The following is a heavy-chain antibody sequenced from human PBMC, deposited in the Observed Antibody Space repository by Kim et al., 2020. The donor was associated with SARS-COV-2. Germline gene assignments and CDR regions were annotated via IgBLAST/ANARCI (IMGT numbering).Heavy chain of an antibody. CDR3: ARADNYDFWSGYEVF. CDR2: ISAYNGNT. CDR1: GYTFTSYG. D-gene: IGHD3-3*01. V-gene: IGHV1-18*01. Sequence: ASVKVSCKASGYTFTSYGISWVRQAPGQGLEWMGWISAYNGNTNYAQKLQGTVTMTTDTSTSTAYMELRSLRSDDTAVYYCARADNYDFWSGYEVFWGHGTLVTVSS. J-gene: IGHJ4*03.